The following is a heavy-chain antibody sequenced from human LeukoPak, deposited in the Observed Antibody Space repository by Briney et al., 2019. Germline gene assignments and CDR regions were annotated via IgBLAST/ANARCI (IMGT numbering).Heavy chain of an antibody. J-gene: IGHJ4*02. CDR1: GFTSSSYG. V-gene: IGHV3-23*01. CDR3: ARVLPLADDLIAPDLFDY. D-gene: IGHD3-10*01. CDR2: ISGSGGST. Sequence: GGSLRLSCAASGFTSSSYGISWVRQAPGKGLEWISVISGSGGSTYYAESVKGRFTISRDNAKNSLYLQMNSLRAEDTAVYYCARVLPLADDLIAPDLFDYWGQGTLVTVSS.